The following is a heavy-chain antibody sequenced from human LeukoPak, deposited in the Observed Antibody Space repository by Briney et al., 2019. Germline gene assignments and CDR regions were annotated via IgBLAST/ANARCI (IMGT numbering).Heavy chain of an antibody. CDR3: ARASNWNYFRALDY. D-gene: IGHD1-7*01. J-gene: IGHJ4*02. CDR1: GGSISSGSYY. Sequence: PSQTLSLTCTVSGGSISSGSYYWSWIRQPAGKGLESIGRIYTSGSTNYNPSLKSRVTISVDTSKNQFSLKLSSVTAADTAVYYCARASNWNYFRALDYWGQGTLVTVSS. V-gene: IGHV4-61*02. CDR2: IYTSGST.